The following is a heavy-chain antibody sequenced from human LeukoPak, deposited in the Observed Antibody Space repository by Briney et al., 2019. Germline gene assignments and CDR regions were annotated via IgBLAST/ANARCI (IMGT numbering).Heavy chain of an antibody. J-gene: IGHJ4*02. D-gene: IGHD3-10*01. V-gene: IGHV3-30-3*01. Sequence: PGRSLRLSCAASGFTFSSYAMHWVRQAPGKGLEWVAVISYDGSNKYYADSVKGRFTISRDNSKNTLYLQMNSLRAEDTAVYYCAKDPGPGSGITYFDYWGQGTLVTVSS. CDR3: AKDPGPGSGITYFDY. CDR2: ISYDGSNK. CDR1: GFTFSSYA.